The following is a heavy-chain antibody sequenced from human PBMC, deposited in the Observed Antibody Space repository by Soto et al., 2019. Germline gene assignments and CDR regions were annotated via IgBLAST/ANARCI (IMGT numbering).Heavy chain of an antibody. J-gene: IGHJ5*01. CDR1: GFKFSNYA. D-gene: IGHD2-15*01. CDR2: LSATGGGT. V-gene: IGHV3-23*01. Sequence: GGSLRLSCAASGFKFSNYAMSWVRQAPGKGLEWVPLLSATGGGTYYADSVKGRFTLSRAYSHNTLYLQVHSLTDEDTAVYYCAKGRLARQYSASLFDFRGQEAQVSVSS. CDR3: AKGRLARQYSASLFDF.